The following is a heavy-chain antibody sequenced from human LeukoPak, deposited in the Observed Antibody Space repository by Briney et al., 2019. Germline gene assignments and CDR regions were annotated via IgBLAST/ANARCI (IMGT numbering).Heavy chain of an antibody. J-gene: IGHJ4*02. CDR2: ISSSSSTI. CDR3: ARDGDGRGEDFDY. CDR1: GFTFSSYS. D-gene: IGHD4-17*01. V-gene: IGHV3-48*04. Sequence: GGSLRLSCAVSGFTFSSYSMNWVRRAPGKGLEWVSYISSSSSTIYYADSVKGRFTISRDNSKNFLYLQMNSLRVEDTALYYCARDGDGRGEDFDYWGQGILVTVSS.